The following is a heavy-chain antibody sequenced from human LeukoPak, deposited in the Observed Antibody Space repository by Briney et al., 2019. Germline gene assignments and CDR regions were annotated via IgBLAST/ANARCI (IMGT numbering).Heavy chain of an antibody. J-gene: IGHJ4*02. D-gene: IGHD3-10*01. CDR2: IYYSGST. CDR3: ARLLLLWFGEPDY. V-gene: IGHV4-39*01. CDR1: GGSISSSNYY. Sequence: PSETLSLTCTVSGGSISSSNYYWGWIRQPPGKGLEWIGSIYYSGSTYYNPSLKSRVTISGDTSKNQFSLKLSSVTAADTAVYYCARLLLLWFGEPDYWGQGTVVTVSS.